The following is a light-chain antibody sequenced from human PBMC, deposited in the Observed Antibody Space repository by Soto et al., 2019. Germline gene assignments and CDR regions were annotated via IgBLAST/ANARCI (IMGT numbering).Light chain of an antibody. Sequence: EIVLTQSPGTLSLSPGERATLSCRASQSVSSSYLAWYQQKPGQAPRLLIYGASSRATGIPDRFSGSGSGTDFTLNISRLEPEDCAVYYCQQYGSSPETFGPGTKVEIK. CDR1: QSVSSSY. CDR3: QQYGSSPET. J-gene: IGKJ1*01. CDR2: GAS. V-gene: IGKV3-20*01.